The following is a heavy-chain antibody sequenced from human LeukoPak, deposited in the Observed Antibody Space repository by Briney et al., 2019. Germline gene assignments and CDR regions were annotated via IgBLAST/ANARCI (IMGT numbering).Heavy chain of an antibody. V-gene: IGHV4-4*07. CDR3: ARESAVAGSYYYYYYMDV. Sequence: PSETLSLTCTVSGGSISSYYWSWIRQPAGKGLEWTGRIYTSGSTNYNPSLKSRVTMSVDTSKNQFSLKLSSVTAADTAVYYCARESAVAGSYYYYYYMDVWGKGTTVTISS. D-gene: IGHD6-19*01. CDR2: IYTSGST. J-gene: IGHJ6*03. CDR1: GGSISSYY.